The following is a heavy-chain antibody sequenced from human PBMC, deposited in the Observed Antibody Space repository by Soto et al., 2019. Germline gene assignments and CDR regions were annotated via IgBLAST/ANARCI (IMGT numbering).Heavy chain of an antibody. CDR3: ARAVGSDKNYYYYYGMDV. V-gene: IGHV1-2*02. J-gene: IGHJ6*02. CDR1: GYTFTGYY. CDR2: INPNSGGT. D-gene: IGHD3-10*01. Sequence: ASVKVSCKASGYTFTGYYMHWVRQAPGQGLEWMGWINPNSGGTNYAQKFQGRVTMTRDTSISTAYMELSRLRSDDTAVYYCARAVGSDKNYYYYYGMDVWGQGTTVTVSS.